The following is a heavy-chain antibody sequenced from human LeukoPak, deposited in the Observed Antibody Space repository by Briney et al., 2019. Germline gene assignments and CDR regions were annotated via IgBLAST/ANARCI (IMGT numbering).Heavy chain of an antibody. Sequence: ASVKVSCKASGYTFTNYDLTWVRQATGQGLEWMGWMNPNSGDTGYAQEFQGRLTMTRDTSISTAYMELSSLRSEDTAVYYCARGFAAYDTSDYAFSYYWGQGTLVTVSS. CDR1: GYTFTNYD. CDR3: ARGFAAYDTSDYAFSYY. CDR2: MNPNSGDT. V-gene: IGHV1-8*01. J-gene: IGHJ4*02. D-gene: IGHD3-22*01.